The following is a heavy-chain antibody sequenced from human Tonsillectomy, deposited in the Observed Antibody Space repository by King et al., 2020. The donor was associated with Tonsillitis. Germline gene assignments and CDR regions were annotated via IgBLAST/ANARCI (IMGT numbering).Heavy chain of an antibody. CDR3: AKGGEKQTYWYFDL. CDR2: ITFCSFTS. CDR1: GFTFGNYA. Sequence: VQLVESGGGLVQPGGALRLSCVSSGFTFGNYAMSLVRQAPGEGLEWVSGITFCSFTSYYSDSAKGRFPSSRYNSKNTRCLEISSMRVNDTAVYYCAKGGEKQTYWYFDLWGRGTLVSVSS. J-gene: IGHJ2*01. D-gene: IGHD3-10*01. V-gene: IGHV3-23*04.